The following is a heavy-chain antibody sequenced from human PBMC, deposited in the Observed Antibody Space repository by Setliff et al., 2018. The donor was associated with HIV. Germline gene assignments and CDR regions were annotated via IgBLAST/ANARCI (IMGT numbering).Heavy chain of an antibody. CDR3: AKDSEPEYYGASASGEAFDI. CDR2: ISGSGGST. Sequence: GSLRLSCAASGFTFSSYAMSWVRQAPGKGLEWVSAISGSGGSTYYADSVKGRFTISRDNSKNTLYLQMNSLRAEDTAVYYCAKDSEPEYYGASASGEAFDIWGQGTRVTVSS. V-gene: IGHV3-23*01. D-gene: IGHD3-10*01. J-gene: IGHJ3*02. CDR1: GFTFSSYA.